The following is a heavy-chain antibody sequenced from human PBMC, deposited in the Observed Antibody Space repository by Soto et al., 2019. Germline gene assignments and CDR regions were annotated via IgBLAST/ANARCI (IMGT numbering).Heavy chain of an antibody. V-gene: IGHV4-31*03. CDR3: ARVLSVTLFDN. CDR1: GCSISTGGYY. CDR2: IYYSGST. Sequence: QVQLQESGPGLVKPSQTLSLTCTVSGCSISTGGYYWTWIRQHPGKGLEWIGYIYYSGSTNYNPSLQSRVTISVGTSKNHFSLKLSSLTAADTAVYYCARVLSVTLFDNWGQGTLVTVSS. J-gene: IGHJ4*02. D-gene: IGHD4-17*01.